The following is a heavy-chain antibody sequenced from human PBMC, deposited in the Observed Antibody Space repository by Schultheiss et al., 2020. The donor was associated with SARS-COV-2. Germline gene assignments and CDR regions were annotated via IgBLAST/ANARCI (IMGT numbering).Heavy chain of an antibody. Sequence: GGSLRLSCAASGLMVSSNYMAWVRQPPGKGLEWVAVISYDGSNKYYADSVKGRFTISRDNSKNTLYLQMNSLRAEDTAVYYCARVVERWLQFFDAFDIWGQGTMVTVSS. CDR1: GLMVSSNY. CDR2: ISYDGSNK. D-gene: IGHD5-24*01. J-gene: IGHJ3*02. V-gene: IGHV3-30-3*01. CDR3: ARVVERWLQFFDAFDI.